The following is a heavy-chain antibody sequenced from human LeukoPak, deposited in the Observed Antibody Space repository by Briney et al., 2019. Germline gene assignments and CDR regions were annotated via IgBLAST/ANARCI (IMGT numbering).Heavy chain of an antibody. D-gene: IGHD6-19*01. J-gene: IGHJ4*02. CDR1: GFTFSSYG. CDR3: AREDSGNYFDY. CDR2: INWNGGST. Sequence: GGSLRLSCAASGFTFSSYGMNWVRQAPGKGLEWVSGINWNGGSTGYADSVKGRFTISRDNAKNSLYLQMNSLRAEDTAVYYCAREDSGNYFDYWGQGTLVTVSS. V-gene: IGHV3-20*04.